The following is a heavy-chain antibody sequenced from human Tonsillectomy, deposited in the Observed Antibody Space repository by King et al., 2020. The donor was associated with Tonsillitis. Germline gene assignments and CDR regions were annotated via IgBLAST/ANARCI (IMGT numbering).Heavy chain of an antibody. D-gene: IGHD3-22*01. CDR1: GYTFTSYG. J-gene: IGHJ6*02. CDR2: ISAYNGNT. V-gene: IGHV1-18*04. Sequence: VQSGAEVKKPGASVKVSCKASGYTFTSYGISWVRQAPGQGLAWMGWISAYNGNTNYAQKLQGRVTMTTDTSTSTAYMELRSLRSDDTAVYYCARCQQNYYDSSGYYLGYYGLDVWGLGTTVTVPS. CDR3: ARCQQNYYDSSGYYLGYYGLDV.